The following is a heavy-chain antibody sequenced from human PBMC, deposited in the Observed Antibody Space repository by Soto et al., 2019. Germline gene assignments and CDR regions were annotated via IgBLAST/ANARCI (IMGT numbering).Heavy chain of an antibody. D-gene: IGHD2-21*02. CDR2: ISPYYGTA. Sequence: ASVKVSCKTSGYIFSSYGVSWVRQAPGEGLEWMGCISPYYGTANYAQNLQGRVTITTDTSTKTFYMELRSLTSDDTAVYYCARGAEYCGGDCYFDYWGQG. V-gene: IGHV1-18*01. CDR3: ARGAEYCGGDCYFDY. J-gene: IGHJ4*02. CDR1: GYIFSSYG.